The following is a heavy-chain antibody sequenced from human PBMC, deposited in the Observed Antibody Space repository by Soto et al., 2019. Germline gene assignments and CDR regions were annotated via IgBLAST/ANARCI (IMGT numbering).Heavy chain of an antibody. CDR3: AKRLRTNGYDY. CDR2: ISGSGAST. Sequence: PGGSLRLSCAASGFTFGSYVMSWVRQAPGKGLEWASAISGSGASTYYADAVRGRFSISRDNSKNTLFLQMHSLRVEDTAVYYCAKRLRTNGYDYWGQGTQVTVSS. D-gene: IGHD5-18*01. V-gene: IGHV3-23*01. CDR1: GFTFGSYV. J-gene: IGHJ4*02.